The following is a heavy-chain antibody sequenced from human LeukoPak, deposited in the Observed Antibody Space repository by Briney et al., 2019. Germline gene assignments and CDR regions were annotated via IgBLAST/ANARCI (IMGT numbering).Heavy chain of an antibody. CDR3: ARDFTSGYGGTDI. CDR2: IYYSGST. Sequence: PSETLSLTCTVSGGSISSGVSYWSWIRQPPGKGLEWIGYIYYSGSTYYNASLKSRVTISVDTSKNQFSLELSSVTAADTAVYYCARDFTSGYGGTDIWGQGTMVTVSS. J-gene: IGHJ3*02. CDR1: GGSISSGVSY. D-gene: IGHD5-12*01. V-gene: IGHV4-30-4*01.